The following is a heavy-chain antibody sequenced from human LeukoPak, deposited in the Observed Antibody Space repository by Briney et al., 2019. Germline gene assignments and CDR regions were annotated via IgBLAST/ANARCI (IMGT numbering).Heavy chain of an antibody. CDR1: GGTFSSYA. J-gene: IGHJ3*02. D-gene: IGHD4-11*01. V-gene: IGHV1-69*04. CDR3: ARSNPDRDAFDI. CDR2: IIPILGIA. Sequence: SVKVSCKASGGTFSSYAISWVRQAPGQGLEWMGRIIPILGIANYAQKFQGRVTITADKSTSTAYMELSSLRSEDTAVYYCARSNPDRDAFDIWGQGTMVTVSS.